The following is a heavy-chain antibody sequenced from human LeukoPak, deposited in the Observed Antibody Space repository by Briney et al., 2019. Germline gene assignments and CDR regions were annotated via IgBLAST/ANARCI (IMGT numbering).Heavy chain of an antibody. Sequence: SETLSLTCTVSGGSISSYYWSWIRQPPGKGLEWIGYIYYSGSTNYNPSLKSRVTISVDTSKNQFSLKLSSVTAADTAVYYCARLGGSGGTYYDFWSGYHTAYYFDYWGQGTLVTVSS. V-gene: IGHV4-59*01. J-gene: IGHJ4*02. CDR2: IYYSGST. CDR1: GGSISSYY. CDR3: ARLGGSGGTYYDFWSGYHTAYYFDY. D-gene: IGHD3-3*01.